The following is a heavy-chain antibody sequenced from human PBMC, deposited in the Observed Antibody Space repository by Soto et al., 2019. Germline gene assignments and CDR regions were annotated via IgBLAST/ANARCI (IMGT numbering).Heavy chain of an antibody. J-gene: IGHJ4*02. CDR2: IHYNGNT. CDR3: AREGNLGRWLQPLDF. V-gene: IGHV4-59*01. D-gene: IGHD5-12*01. Sequence: QVQLQVSAPGLVKPSETLSLTCTVSGDSISAYSWSWVRQPPVKGLEWIGNIHYNGNTKYNPSLKSRVTMSVATSKNQFSLQLISVTAADTAKYFCAREGNLGRWLQPLDFWGQGTLDTVSS. CDR1: GDSISAYS.